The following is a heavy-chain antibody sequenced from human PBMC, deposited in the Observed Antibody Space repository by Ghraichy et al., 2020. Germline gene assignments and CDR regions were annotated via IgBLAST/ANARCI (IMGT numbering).Heavy chain of an antibody. Sequence: GESLNISCAASGFSFSSYDMNWVHQAPGKGLEWVSYISSSGSTIYYGDSVKGRFTISRDNAKNSLYLHMNSLRAGDTAVYYCARISIAARDFDYWGQGTLVTVSS. J-gene: IGHJ4*02. V-gene: IGHV3-48*03. D-gene: IGHD6-6*01. CDR3: ARISIAARDFDY. CDR2: ISSSGSTI. CDR1: GFSFSSYD.